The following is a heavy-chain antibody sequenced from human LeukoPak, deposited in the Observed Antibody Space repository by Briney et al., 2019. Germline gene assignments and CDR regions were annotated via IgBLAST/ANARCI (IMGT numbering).Heavy chain of an antibody. CDR1: GYSSVGYG. J-gene: IGHJ4*02. V-gene: IGHV1-18*01. D-gene: IGHD6-13*01. Sequence: ASVKVSCKASGYSSVGYGITWVRQAPGQGLEWMGWFNPENGNTNYAQKVQGRVTTTADTSTSTSYMELRSLRSDDTAVYYCAREHSSSWDQFDYWGQGTLVTVSS. CDR3: AREHSSSWDQFDY. CDR2: FNPENGNT.